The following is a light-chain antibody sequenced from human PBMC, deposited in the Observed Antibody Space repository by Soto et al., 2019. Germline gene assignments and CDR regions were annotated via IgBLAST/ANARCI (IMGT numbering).Light chain of an antibody. J-gene: IGLJ1*01. V-gene: IGLV2-14*01. CDR3: SSKRSSDTLYV. CDR2: EFT. Sequence: QSVLTQPASLSGSTGQSITISCAGTSSDIGGSKYVSWYQQHPGKAPKLIIYEFTYRPSGFSARFSGSKSGNTASLTVSGLQAEDEADYYCSSKRSSDTLYVFGTGTKVTVL. CDR1: SSDIGGSKY.